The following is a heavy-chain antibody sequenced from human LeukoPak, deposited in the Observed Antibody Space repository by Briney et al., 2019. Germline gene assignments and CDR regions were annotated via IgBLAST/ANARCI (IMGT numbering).Heavy chain of an antibody. CDR2: ISSSSSTI. J-gene: IGHJ4*02. Sequence: PGGSLRLSCAASGFTFSSYSMNGVRQAPGKGLEWLSYISSSSSTIYYADSVKGRFTISRDNAKKSMYLQMNSLRAEDTAVYYCASLIAARKSSFDYRGQGTLVTVSS. V-gene: IGHV3-48*04. CDR1: GFTFSSYS. CDR3: ASLIAARKSSFDY. D-gene: IGHD6-6*01.